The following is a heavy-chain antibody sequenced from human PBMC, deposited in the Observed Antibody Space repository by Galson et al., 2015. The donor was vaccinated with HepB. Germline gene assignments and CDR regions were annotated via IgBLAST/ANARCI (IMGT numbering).Heavy chain of an antibody. V-gene: IGHV3-30-3*01. Sequence: SLRLSCAASGFTFSSYAVHWVRQAPGKGLEWVAVISYDGSNKYYADSVKGRFTISRDNSKNTLYLQMNSLRAEDTAVYYCARLPPSYDILTGYYSDYWGQGTLVTVSS. CDR2: ISYDGSNK. D-gene: IGHD3-9*01. CDR3: ARLPPSYDILTGYYSDY. J-gene: IGHJ4*02. CDR1: GFTFSSYA.